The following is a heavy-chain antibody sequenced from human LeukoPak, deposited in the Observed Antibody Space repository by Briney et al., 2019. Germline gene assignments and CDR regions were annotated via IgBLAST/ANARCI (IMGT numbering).Heavy chain of an antibody. V-gene: IGHV3-48*02. CDR1: GSTFSKYT. Sequence: PGGSLRLSCAASGSTFSKYTMNWVRQAPGKGLEWVSYISSSSSAIYYADSVKGRFTISRDNAKNSLYLQMNSLRDEDTAVYYCARESRENAMNAFDIWGQGTMVTVSS. CDR3: ARESRENAMNAFDI. J-gene: IGHJ3*02. D-gene: IGHD2/OR15-2a*01. CDR2: ISSSSSAI.